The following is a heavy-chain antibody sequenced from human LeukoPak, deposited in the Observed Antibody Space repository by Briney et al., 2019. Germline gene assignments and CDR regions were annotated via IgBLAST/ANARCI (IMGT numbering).Heavy chain of an antibody. V-gene: IGHV3-53*01. CDR3: ARAFYSGSYWFDY. Sequence: PGGSLRLSCAASGFTVSSNYMSWVRQAPGKGLEWVSVIYSGGSTYYADPAKGRFTISRDNSKNTLYLQMNSLRAEDTAVYYCARAFYSGSYWFDYWGQGTLVTVSS. CDR1: GFTVSSNY. D-gene: IGHD1-26*01. J-gene: IGHJ4*02. CDR2: IYSGGST.